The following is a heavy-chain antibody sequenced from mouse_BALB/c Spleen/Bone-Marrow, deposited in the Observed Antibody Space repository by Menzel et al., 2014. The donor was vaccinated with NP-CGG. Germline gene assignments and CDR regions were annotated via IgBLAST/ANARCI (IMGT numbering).Heavy chain of an antibody. CDR3: ASSFGVYYAMDY. Sequence: EVQGVESGPELVKPGASVKMSCKASGYTFTSYVMHWVKQKPGQGLEWIGYINPYNDGTKHNEKFKGKATLTSDKSSSTAYMELSSLTSEDSAAYYCASSFGVYYAMDYWGQGTSVTVSS. CDR2: INPYNDGT. CDR1: GYTFTSYV. J-gene: IGHJ4*01. V-gene: IGHV1-14*01.